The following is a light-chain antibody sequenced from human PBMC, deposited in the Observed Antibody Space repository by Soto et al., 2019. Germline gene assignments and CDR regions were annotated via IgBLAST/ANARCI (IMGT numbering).Light chain of an antibody. J-gene: IGLJ3*02. CDR2: DTE. Sequence: QAVVTQEPSLTVSPGGTVTLTCGSSTGPVTSGRFPYWLQQNPGQAPRTLIYDTEKNHSWTPARFSGSLLGGKAILTLSGAQPEDEAEYYCLLLYSGAWVFGGGTKLTVL. V-gene: IGLV7-46*01. CDR3: LLLYSGAWV. CDR1: TGPVTSGRF.